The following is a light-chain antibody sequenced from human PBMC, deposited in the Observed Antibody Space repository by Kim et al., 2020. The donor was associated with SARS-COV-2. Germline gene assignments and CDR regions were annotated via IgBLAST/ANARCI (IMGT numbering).Light chain of an antibody. V-gene: IGLV1-44*01. CDR3: AAWDDSLNGPV. CDR2: SNN. Sequence: GKRVTISCAGSSCNNGSHTVNWYQQLPGTAPKFLIYSNNQRPSGVPDRFSGSKSGTPASLAITGLQSEDEADYYCAAWDDSLNGPVFGGGTQLTVL. J-gene: IGLJ2*01. CDR1: SCNNGSHT.